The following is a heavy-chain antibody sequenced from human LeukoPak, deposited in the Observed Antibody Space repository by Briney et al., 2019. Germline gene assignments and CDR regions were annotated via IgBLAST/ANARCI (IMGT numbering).Heavy chain of an antibody. V-gene: IGHV4-38-2*02. CDR2: IYHSGST. CDR1: GYSISSGYY. Sequence: PSETLSLTCTVSGYSISSGYYWDWIRQPPGKGLEWIGSIYHSGSTYYNPSLKSRVTISVDTSKNQFSLQMYSVTAADTAVYYCARDRLQLQSWGQGTLVTVSS. D-gene: IGHD1-1*01. J-gene: IGHJ5*02. CDR3: ARDRLQLQS.